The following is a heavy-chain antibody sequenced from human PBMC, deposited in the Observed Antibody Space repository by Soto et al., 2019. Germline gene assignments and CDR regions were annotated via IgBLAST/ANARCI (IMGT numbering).Heavy chain of an antibody. V-gene: IGHV3-30*03. CDR1: GFTFSSYG. Sequence: GGSLRLSCAASGFTFSSYGMHWVRQAPGKGLEWVAVISYDGSNKYYADSVKGRFTISRDNSKNTLYLQMNSLRAEDTAVYYCACIASDYDILTPPFDYWCQGTLVTVSS. CDR3: ACIASDYDILTPPFDY. D-gene: IGHD3-9*01. CDR2: ISYDGSNK. J-gene: IGHJ4*02.